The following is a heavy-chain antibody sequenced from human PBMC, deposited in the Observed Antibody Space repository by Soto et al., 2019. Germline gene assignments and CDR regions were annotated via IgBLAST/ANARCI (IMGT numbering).Heavy chain of an antibody. V-gene: IGHV3-21*01. J-gene: IGHJ6*02. CDR2: ISSSSSYI. CDR1: GFTFSSYS. D-gene: IGHD4-4*01. CDR3: ARESWYSNYEGYYYYYGMDV. Sequence: PGGSLRLSCAASGFTFSSYSMNWVRQAPGKGLEWVSSISSSSSYIYYADSVKGRFTISRDNAKNSLYLQMNSLRAEDTAVYYCARESWYSNYEGYYYYYGMDVWGQGTTVTVSS.